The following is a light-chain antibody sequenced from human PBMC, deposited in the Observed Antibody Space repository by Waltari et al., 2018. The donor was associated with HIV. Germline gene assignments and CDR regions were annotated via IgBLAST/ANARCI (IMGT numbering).Light chain of an antibody. J-gene: IGKJ1*01. CDR1: QSLTNNY. CDR3: HYYGSSWT. Sequence: EIVLTQSPGTLSLSPGERATISCRASQSLTNNYLPWYRQKPVQAPRLLIPRASSRATGIPDRFSGSGSGTDFTLTISRLEPEDFVVYHCHYYGSSWTFGQGTKVEIK. V-gene: IGKV3-20*01. CDR2: RAS.